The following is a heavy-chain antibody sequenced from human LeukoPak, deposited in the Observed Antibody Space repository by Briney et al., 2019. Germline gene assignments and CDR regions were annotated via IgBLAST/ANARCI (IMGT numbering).Heavy chain of an antibody. V-gene: IGHV3-53*01. CDR3: ARGHTSGTPDPFDY. D-gene: IGHD6-19*01. Sequence: GGSLRVSCAASGFIVSTNYMSWVRQAPGKGLEWVSVIYSGGAIHYADSVKGRFTISRDNSKNTLYLQMNSLRAEDTAMYYCARGHTSGTPDPFDYWGQGTLVIVSS. J-gene: IGHJ4*02. CDR2: IYSGGAI. CDR1: GFIVSTNY.